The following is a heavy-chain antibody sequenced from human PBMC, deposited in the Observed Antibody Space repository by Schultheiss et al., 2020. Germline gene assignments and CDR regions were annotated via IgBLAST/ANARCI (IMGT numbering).Heavy chain of an antibody. V-gene: IGHV5-51*01. D-gene: IGHD6-13*01. CDR2: IYPGDSDT. CDR3: ATPGRYSSSLGYYFDY. CDR1: GYSFTSYW. J-gene: IGHJ4*02. Sequence: GESLKISCKGSGYSFTSYWIGWVRQMPGKGLEWMGIIYPGDSDTRYSPSFQGQVTISADKSISTAYLQWSSLKASDTAMYYCATPGRYSSSLGYYFDYWGQGTLVTVSS.